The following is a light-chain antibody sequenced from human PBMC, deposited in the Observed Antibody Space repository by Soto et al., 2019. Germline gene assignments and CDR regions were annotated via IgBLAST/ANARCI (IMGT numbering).Light chain of an antibody. J-gene: IGKJ4*01. CDR2: GAS. CDR3: QQSFSNVALS. V-gene: IGKV1-39*01. CDR1: QNIGTF. Sequence: DILLTQSPSSLSASVGDRVTVICRASQNIGTFLNWYQQRPGEAPELLISGASNLQSGVPSRFSGSGSGTDFTLTISGLHPEDFATYYCQQSFSNVALSFGGGPKVAI.